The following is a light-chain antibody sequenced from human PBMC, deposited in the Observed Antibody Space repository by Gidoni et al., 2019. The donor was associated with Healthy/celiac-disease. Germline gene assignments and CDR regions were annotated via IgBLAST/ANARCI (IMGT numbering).Light chain of an antibody. CDR2: AAS. CDR1: QSISSY. CDR3: QQRYCTPST. V-gene: IGKV1-39*01. J-gene: IGKJ2*01. Sequence: DIQMTQYPSSLSASVGDRVTITCRASQSISSYLNWYQQKPGKAAQLLIYAASSLQSGVPSRFCGSGSGTAFILLISSLQPADFVTSYCQQRYCTPSTFGQGTKLEIK.